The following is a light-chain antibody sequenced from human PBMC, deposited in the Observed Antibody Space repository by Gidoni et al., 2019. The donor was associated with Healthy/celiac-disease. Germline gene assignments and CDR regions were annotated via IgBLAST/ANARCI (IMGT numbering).Light chain of an antibody. V-gene: IGKV3-15*01. CDR3: QQYNNWPPIT. J-gene: IGKJ5*01. CDR1: QSVSSN. Sequence: EIVKTPSSATLSVSPGERATLSCRASQSVSSNLAWYQQKPGQAPRLLIYGASTRATGIPARFSGSGSGTEFTLTISSLQSEDFAVYYCQQYNNWPPITFXQXTRLEIK. CDR2: GAS.